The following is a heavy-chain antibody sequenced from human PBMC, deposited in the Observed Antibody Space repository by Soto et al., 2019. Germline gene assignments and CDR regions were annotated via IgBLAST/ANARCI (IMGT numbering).Heavy chain of an antibody. CDR2: LIPMFGTT. CDR3: ARAVVLTFTRYYDMDV. Sequence: QVQLVQSGAEVKTPGSSVKVSCKASGGTFSSYSINWVRQAPGQGLEWMGRLIPMFGTTDYEQRFQGRVTFTADESTNTASMEVTNLTSEDTAVYYCARAVVLTFTRYYDMDVWGQGTTVTVSS. V-gene: IGHV1-69*18. D-gene: IGHD3-16*01. CDR1: GGTFSSYS. J-gene: IGHJ6*02.